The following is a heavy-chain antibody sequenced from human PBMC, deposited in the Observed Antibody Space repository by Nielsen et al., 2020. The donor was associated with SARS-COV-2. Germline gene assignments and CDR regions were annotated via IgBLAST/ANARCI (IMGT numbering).Heavy chain of an antibody. D-gene: IGHD2-2*01. CDR1: GFTVSSYG. V-gene: IGHV3-30*02. J-gene: IGHJ6*02. CDR2: IWYDGSNK. Sequence: GGSLRLSCAASGFTVSSYGMHWVRQAPGKGLEWVAVIWYDGSNKYYADAVKGRFTISRDNSKNTLYLQMNSLRAEDTAVYYCAKDGFGYCSSTSCYRGDYYYGMDVWGQGTTVTVSS. CDR3: AKDGFGYCSSTSCYRGDYYYGMDV.